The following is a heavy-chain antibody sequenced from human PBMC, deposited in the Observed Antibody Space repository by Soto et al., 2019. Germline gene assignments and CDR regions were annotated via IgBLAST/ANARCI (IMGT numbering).Heavy chain of an antibody. D-gene: IGHD4-17*01. Sequence: GGSLRLSCAASGFTFSSYGMHWVRQAPGKGLEWVAVISYDGSNKYYADSVKGRFTISRDNSKNTLYLQMNSLRAEDTAVYYCARATTVVTPFADYWGQGTLVTVSS. CDR3: ARATTVVTPFADY. CDR1: GFTFSSYG. J-gene: IGHJ4*02. CDR2: ISYDGSNK. V-gene: IGHV3-30*03.